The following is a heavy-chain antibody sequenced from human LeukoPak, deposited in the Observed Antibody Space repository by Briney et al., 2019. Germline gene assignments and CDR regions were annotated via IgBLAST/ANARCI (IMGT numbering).Heavy chain of an antibody. J-gene: IGHJ6*03. CDR1: GYTFTSYD. D-gene: IGHD2-2*01. V-gene: IGHV1-8*01. Sequence: GASVKVSCKASGYTFTSYDINWVRQATGQGLEWMGWMNPNSGNTGYAQKFQGRVTMTRNTSISTAYMELSSLRSEDTAVYYCARGLSPVVVPAAMLGYYYYYYMDVWGKGTTVTVSS. CDR2: MNPNSGNT. CDR3: ARGLSPVVVPAAMLGYYYYYYMDV.